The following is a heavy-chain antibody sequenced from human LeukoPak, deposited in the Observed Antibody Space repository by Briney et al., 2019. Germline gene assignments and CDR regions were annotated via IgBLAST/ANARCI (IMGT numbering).Heavy chain of an antibody. J-gene: IGHJ4*02. D-gene: IGHD6-19*01. CDR2: IYYSGST. CDR1: GGSIRSYY. V-gene: IGHV4-59*01. Sequence: SETLSLTCTVSGGSIRSYYWSWIRQPPGKGLEWIGYIYYSGSTNYNPSLKSRVTISVDTSKNQFSLKLSSVTAADTAVYYCARSPPAVAGTIDYWGQGTLVTVSS. CDR3: ARSPPAVAGTIDY.